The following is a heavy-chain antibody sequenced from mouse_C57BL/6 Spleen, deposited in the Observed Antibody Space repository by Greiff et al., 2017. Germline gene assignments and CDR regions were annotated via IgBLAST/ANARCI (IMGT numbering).Heavy chain of an antibody. CDR3: TTLYGSSLAWFAY. D-gene: IGHD1-1*01. J-gene: IGHJ3*01. Sequence: EVKLQESGAELVRPGASVKLSCTASGFNIKDYYMHWVKQRPEQGLEWIGRIDPEDGDTEYAPKFQGKATMTADTSSNTAYLQRSSLTSEDTAVYYCTTLYGSSLAWFAYWGQGTLVTVSA. CDR2: IDPEDGDT. CDR1: GFNIKDYY. V-gene: IGHV14-1*01.